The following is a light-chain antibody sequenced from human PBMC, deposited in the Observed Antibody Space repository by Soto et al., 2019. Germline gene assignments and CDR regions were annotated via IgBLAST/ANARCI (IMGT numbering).Light chain of an antibody. CDR2: KAY. J-gene: IGKJ5*01. CDR1: QSIRSW. CDR3: KQYNSYPIT. V-gene: IGKV1-5*03. Sequence: DIQMTQSPSTLSASVGDRVTITCRASQSIRSWLAWYQQKPGKAPKFLIYKAYSLESGVQSRFSGSGSGTEFTLTIRSLQPDDFATYYCKQYNSYPITFGQGTRLEIK.